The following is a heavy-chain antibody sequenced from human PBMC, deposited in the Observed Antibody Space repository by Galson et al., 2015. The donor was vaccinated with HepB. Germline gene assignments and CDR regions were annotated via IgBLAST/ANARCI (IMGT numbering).Heavy chain of an antibody. CDR1: GFTLSSYG. Sequence: SLRLSCAASGFTLSSYGMHWVRQAPGKGLEWVAVISYDGSNTFHADSVKGRFTLSRDNSKNTLYLQMNSLRAEDTAVYYCAKSITVTTDINFDYCGQGTLVTVSS. CDR2: ISYDGSNT. V-gene: IGHV3-30*18. D-gene: IGHD4-17*01. CDR3: AKSITVTTDINFDY. J-gene: IGHJ4*02.